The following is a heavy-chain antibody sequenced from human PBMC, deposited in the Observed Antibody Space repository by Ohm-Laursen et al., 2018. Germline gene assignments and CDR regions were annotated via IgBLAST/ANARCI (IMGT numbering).Heavy chain of an antibody. Sequence: SLRLSCSASGFTLSTIEMNWFRQAPGKGLEWVSFMYINRKSTYYADSVKGRFTISRDITKNSLYLQMNSLRVEDTAVYYCVRNYDFWGQGTLVTVSS. CDR2: MYINRKST. V-gene: IGHV3-48*03. J-gene: IGHJ4*02. D-gene: IGHD5-24*01. CDR3: VRNYDF. CDR1: GFTLSTIE.